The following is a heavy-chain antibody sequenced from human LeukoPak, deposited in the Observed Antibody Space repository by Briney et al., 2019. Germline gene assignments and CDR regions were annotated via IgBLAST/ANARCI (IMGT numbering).Heavy chain of an antibody. J-gene: IGHJ4*02. CDR2: IKQDGSEE. CDR1: GFTFSSYW. Sequence: GGSLRLSCAASGFTFSSYWMSWVRQAPGKGLEWVANIKQDGSEEYYVDSVKGRFTISRDNAKNSLYLQMNSLRAEDTAVYYCARDIVVVPAAIDYFDYWGQGTLVTVSS. D-gene: IGHD2-2*02. V-gene: IGHV3-7*01. CDR3: ARDIVVVPAAIDYFDY.